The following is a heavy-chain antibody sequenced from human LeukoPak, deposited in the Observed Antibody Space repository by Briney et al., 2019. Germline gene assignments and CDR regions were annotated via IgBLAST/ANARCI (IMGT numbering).Heavy chain of an antibody. CDR3: ARGIRGVMGNWFDP. V-gene: IGHV4-59*08. D-gene: IGHD3-10*01. Sequence: SETLSLTCTVSGGSISSYYWSWIRQPPGKGLEWIGYIYYSGSTNYNPSLKSRVTISVDTSKNQFSLKLSSVTAADTAVYYCARGIRGVMGNWFDPWGQGTLATVSS. J-gene: IGHJ5*02. CDR1: GGSISSYY. CDR2: IYYSGST.